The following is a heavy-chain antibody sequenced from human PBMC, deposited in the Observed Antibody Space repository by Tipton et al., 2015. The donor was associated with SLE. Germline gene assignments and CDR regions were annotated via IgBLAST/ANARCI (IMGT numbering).Heavy chain of an antibody. Sequence: RSLRLSCTASGFTLGDYAVSWVRLAPGRGLECVGFIRGKAYGGTTEYAASVKGRFTISRDNSINSLYLQMNSLKTEDTAVYYCARGVNWRETSGYHMNDYWGQGTLVTVSS. V-gene: IGHV3-49*04. CDR2: IRGKAYGGTT. CDR3: ARGVNWRETSGYHMNDY. D-gene: IGHD5-12*01. CDR1: GFTLGDYA. J-gene: IGHJ4*02.